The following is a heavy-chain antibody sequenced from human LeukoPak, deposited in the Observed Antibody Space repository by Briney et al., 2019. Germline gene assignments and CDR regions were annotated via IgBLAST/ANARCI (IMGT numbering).Heavy chain of an antibody. D-gene: IGHD3-22*01. CDR2: IYYTGNT. Sequence: PSETLSLTCAVYGGSFSGFYWSWIRQPPGKGLEWIGYIYYTGNTSYNPSLKSRVTISVDTSKNQFSLKLNSVAAADTAVYYCARGWSPSGYYDYWGQGTLVTISS. J-gene: IGHJ4*02. CDR3: ARGWSPSGYYDY. CDR1: GGSFSGFY. V-gene: IGHV4-59*01.